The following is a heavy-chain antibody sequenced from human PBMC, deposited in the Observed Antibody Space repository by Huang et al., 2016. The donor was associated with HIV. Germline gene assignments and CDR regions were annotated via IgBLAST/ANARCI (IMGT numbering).Heavy chain of an antibody. V-gene: IGHV1-69*01. CDR1: GGTFSSSA. CDR2: IITNCGTA. J-gene: IGHJ4*02. D-gene: IGHD3-22*01. Sequence: QVQLVQSGAEVKKPGSSVKVSCKASGGTFSSSAINWVRQAPGQGLEWMGGIITNCGTANYAQKFQGRATMTADESTSTAYMELSSLRSEDTAVHYCAREFYYDSSGYYFDYWGQGTLVTVSS. CDR3: AREFYYDSSGYYFDY.